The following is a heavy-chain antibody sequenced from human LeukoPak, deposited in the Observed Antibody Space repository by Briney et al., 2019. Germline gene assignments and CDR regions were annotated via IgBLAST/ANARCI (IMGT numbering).Heavy chain of an antibody. CDR3: ARALAVAGTDWYFDL. Sequence: PGGSLRLSCAASGFTFSSYWMSWVRQAPGKGLEWVSSISSSGSYIYNADSVKGRFTISRDNAKNSLYLQMNSLRAEDTDVYYCARALAVAGTDWYFDLWGRGTLVTVSS. V-gene: IGHV3-21*01. D-gene: IGHD6-19*01. CDR1: GFTFSSYW. CDR2: ISSSGSYI. J-gene: IGHJ2*01.